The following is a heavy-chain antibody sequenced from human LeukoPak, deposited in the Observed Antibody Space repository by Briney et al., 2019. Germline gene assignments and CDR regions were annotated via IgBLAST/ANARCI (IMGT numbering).Heavy chain of an antibody. CDR2: ISSSSSTI. Sequence: PGGSLRLSCAASGFTFSSYSMNWVRQAPGKGLEWVSYISSSSSTIYYADSVKGRFTISRDNSKNTLYLQMNSLRAEDTAVYYCAKEAKGYYMDVWGKGTTVTVSS. J-gene: IGHJ6*03. CDR3: AKEAKGYYMDV. CDR1: GFTFSSYS. V-gene: IGHV3-48*01.